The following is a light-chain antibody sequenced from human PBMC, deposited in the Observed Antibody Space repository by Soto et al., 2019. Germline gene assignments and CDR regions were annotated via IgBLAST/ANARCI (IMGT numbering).Light chain of an antibody. J-gene: IGKJ5*01. Sequence: DIQLTQKTSSLSASVGSRVSIPFRASQGINNYLAWYQQKPGKVPKVLIYAASTLQPGVPSRFSGSGSGTDFTLTINSLQPDDIATYYCQNYDSDPITFGQGTRLEI. CDR1: QGINNY. CDR3: QNYDSDPIT. CDR2: AAS. V-gene: IGKV1-27*01.